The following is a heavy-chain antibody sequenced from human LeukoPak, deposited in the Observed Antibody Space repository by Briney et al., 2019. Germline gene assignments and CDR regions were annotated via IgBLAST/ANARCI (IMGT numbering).Heavy chain of an antibody. J-gene: IGHJ3*02. CDR3: ARTSTIAVAGEPDAFDI. D-gene: IGHD6-19*01. Sequence: GGSLSLSCAASGFTVSSNYMSWVRQAPGKGLEWVANIKQDGSEKYYVDSVKGRFTISRDNAKNSLYLQMNSLRAEDTAVYYCARTSTIAVAGEPDAFDIWGQGTMVTVSS. CDR2: IKQDGSEK. CDR1: GFTVSSNY. V-gene: IGHV3-7*01.